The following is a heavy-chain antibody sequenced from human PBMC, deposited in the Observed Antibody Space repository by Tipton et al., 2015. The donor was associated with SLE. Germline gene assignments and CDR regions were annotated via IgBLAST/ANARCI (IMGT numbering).Heavy chain of an antibody. J-gene: IGHJ3*02. D-gene: IGHD4-11*01. CDR1: GFTFDEYA. Sequence: RSLRLSCAASGFTFDEYAMHWVRQTPGRGLEWVSGISWDSGSIVYADSVKGRFTIFRDNAKNSLYLQMNSLRREDTALYYCVKGRPYSGSSWGDAFEIWGQGTMVAVSS. V-gene: IGHV3-9*01. CDR2: ISWDSGSI. CDR3: VKGRPYSGSSWGDAFEI.